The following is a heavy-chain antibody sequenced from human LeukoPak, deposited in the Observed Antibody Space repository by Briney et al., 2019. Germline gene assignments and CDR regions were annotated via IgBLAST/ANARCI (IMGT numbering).Heavy chain of an antibody. J-gene: IGHJ4*02. CDR2: VNPTGGGT. V-gene: IGHV1-46*01. CDR3: ARVALSPGGYNYFDY. CDR1: GFSFTTYY. Sequence: ASVTVSCKASGFSFTTYYIHWVRQAPGQGLEWMGVVNPTGGGTAYAQNFQDRVTMTRDTSTTTVYMDLSTLRFEDTAIYYCARVALSPGGYNYFDYWGQGTLVTVSS. D-gene: IGHD3-22*01.